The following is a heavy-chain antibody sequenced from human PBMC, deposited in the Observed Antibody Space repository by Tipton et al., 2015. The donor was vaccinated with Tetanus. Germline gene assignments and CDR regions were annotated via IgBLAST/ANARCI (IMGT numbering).Heavy chain of an antibody. J-gene: IGHJ5*02. CDR2: IYSGGST. CDR1: GFTFDDYA. CDR3: ARDQSSSWFDP. V-gene: IGHV3-53*01. Sequence: SLRLSCAASGFTFDDYAMHWVRQAPGKGLEWVSGIYSGGSTYYADSMKGRFTISRDNSKNTLYLQMNSLRAEDTAVYYCARDQSSSWFDPWGQGTLVTVSS. D-gene: IGHD6-13*01.